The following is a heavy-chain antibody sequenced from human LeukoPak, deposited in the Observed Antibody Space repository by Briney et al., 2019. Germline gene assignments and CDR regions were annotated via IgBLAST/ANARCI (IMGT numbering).Heavy chain of an antibody. J-gene: IGHJ3*02. Sequence: GGSLRLSCAASGFTFSTYAMSWVRQAPGKGLEWVSVISGSGSSTYYADSVKGRFTISRDNAKNSLYLQMNSLRVEDTAVYYCASGNWNDRAFDIWGQGTMVIVSS. CDR2: ISGSGSST. CDR3: ASGNWNDRAFDI. CDR1: GFTFSTYA. V-gene: IGHV3-23*01. D-gene: IGHD1-20*01.